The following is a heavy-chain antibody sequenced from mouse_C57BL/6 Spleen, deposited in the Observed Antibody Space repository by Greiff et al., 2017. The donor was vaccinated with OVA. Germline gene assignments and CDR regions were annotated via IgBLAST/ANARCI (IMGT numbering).Heavy chain of an antibody. D-gene: IGHD2-4*01. CDR2: IDPSDSYT. V-gene: IGHV1-69*01. CDR3: ARGDDYFLDY. Sequence: VQLQQPGAELVMPGASVKLSCKASGYTFTSYWMHWVKQRPGQGLEWIGEIDPSDSYTNYNQKFKGKSTLTVDKSSSTAYMQLSSLTSEDSAVYYCARGDDYFLDYWGQGTTLTVSS. J-gene: IGHJ2*01. CDR1: GYTFTSYW.